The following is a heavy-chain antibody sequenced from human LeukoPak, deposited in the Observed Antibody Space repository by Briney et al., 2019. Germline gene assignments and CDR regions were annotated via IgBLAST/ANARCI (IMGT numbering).Heavy chain of an antibody. D-gene: IGHD3-22*01. J-gene: IGHJ6*03. CDR3: AKDSSSYDWGYMDV. CDR2: IGGSDGRT. Sequence: GSLRLSCAAPGFTFSTYAMSWVRQAPGKGLEWVSLIGGSDGRTRYADSVKGRFTISRDNSKNTLYLEMNSLRAEDTAVYYCAKDSSSYDWGYMDVWGKGTTVTISS. V-gene: IGHV3-23*01. CDR1: GFTFSTYA.